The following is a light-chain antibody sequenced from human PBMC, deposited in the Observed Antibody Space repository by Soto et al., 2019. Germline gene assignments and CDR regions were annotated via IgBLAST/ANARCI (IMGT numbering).Light chain of an antibody. CDR1: QSVSSNY. V-gene: IGKV3-11*01. Sequence: LAHSPGPLSLSPGERATLSFIASQSVSSNYLAWYQQKPGQAPRLLIYDASNRATGIPARFSGSGSGTDFTLTISSLEPEDFAVYYCQQRSNWPPTFGQGTRLEIK. J-gene: IGKJ5*01. CDR2: DAS. CDR3: QQRSNWPPT.